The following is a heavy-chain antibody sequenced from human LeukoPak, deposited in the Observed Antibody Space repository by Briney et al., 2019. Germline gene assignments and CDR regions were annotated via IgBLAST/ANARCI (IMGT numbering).Heavy chain of an antibody. J-gene: IGHJ4*02. V-gene: IGHV4-34*01. D-gene: IGHD5-12*01. CDR3: ARVSDSGYFGSYFDY. CDR2: INHSGST. Sequence: SETLSLTCAVYGGSFSGYYWSWIRQPPGKGLEWIGEINHSGSTNYNPSLKSRVTISVDTSKNQFSLKLSSVTAADTAVYYCARVSDSGYFGSYFDYWGQGTLVTVSS. CDR1: GGSFSGYY.